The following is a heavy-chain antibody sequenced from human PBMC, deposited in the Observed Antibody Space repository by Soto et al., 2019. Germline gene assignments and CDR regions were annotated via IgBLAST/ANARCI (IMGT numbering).Heavy chain of an antibody. CDR1: GGSISSYY. V-gene: IGHV4-59*08. CDR3: ERGNTVVTFDY. D-gene: IGHD2-15*01. CDR2: ICYSVST. Sequence: PSETLSLTCTISGGSISSYYSSWIRQPPGKGVEWTGCICYSVSTSYNASLKRRVSRAVGTSKNQVSLKLGSLPAADTAVYYCERGNTVVTFDYLGQGTLVTASS. J-gene: IGHJ4*02.